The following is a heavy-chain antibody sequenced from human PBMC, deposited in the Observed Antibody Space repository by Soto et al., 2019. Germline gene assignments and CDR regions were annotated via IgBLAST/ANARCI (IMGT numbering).Heavy chain of an antibody. CDR2: ICGSWGST. CDR1: GFTFSNYA. D-gene: IGHD3-9*01. V-gene: IGHV3-23*01. CDR3: AKILTATIDYYYGMDV. Sequence: EVQLLQSGGGLVQPGGSLRLSYVASGFTFSNYAMVWVRQTPGKGLEGVSSICGSWGSTYYADSVKGRFTISRDNSKNTLYLQMNSLRAEDTAIYYCAKILTATIDYYYGMDVWGQGTTVTVSS. J-gene: IGHJ6*02.